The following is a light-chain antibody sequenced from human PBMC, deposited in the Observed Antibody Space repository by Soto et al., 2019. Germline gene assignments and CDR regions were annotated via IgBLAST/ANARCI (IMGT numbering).Light chain of an antibody. CDR1: QSVSGSY. CDR2: GAS. Sequence: ENVLTQSPGTLSLSPGERATLSCRASQSVSGSYLAWYQQKPGQAPRLLIYGASSRATGIPDRFSGSGSGTDFTLTISRLEPEDFAVYLCQHYESSSWTFGQGTKVDTK. J-gene: IGKJ1*01. V-gene: IGKV3-20*01. CDR3: QHYESSSWT.